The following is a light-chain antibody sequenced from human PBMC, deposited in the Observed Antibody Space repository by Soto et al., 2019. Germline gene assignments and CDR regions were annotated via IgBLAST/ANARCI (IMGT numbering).Light chain of an antibody. Sequence: ETVMTQSPATLSVSPGERATLSCRAGQSISNNLAWYQQNPGQAPRLLIYGATTRATGIPSRFSGSGSGTEFTLTISSVQSEDCAVYYCQQYNNWPLTFGGGTKVEIK. CDR3: QQYNNWPLT. V-gene: IGKV3-15*01. CDR1: QSISNN. CDR2: GAT. J-gene: IGKJ4*01.